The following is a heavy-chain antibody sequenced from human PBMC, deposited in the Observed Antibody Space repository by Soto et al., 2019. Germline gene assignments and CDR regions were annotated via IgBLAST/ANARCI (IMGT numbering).Heavy chain of an antibody. CDR2: INTGSGYT. J-gene: IGHJ4*02. Sequence: QGHLVQSGAEVKKPGSSVRVSCKTSGYTFRNYAISWVRQAPGQVLEWMGWINTGSGYTTYAHDIWTMTKDADTYTAYLEMTSRRSVDKSVDYCARVRVYTSGPGADYWGQSPLVTVSS. CDR3: ARVRVYTSGPGADY. D-gene: IGHD3-22*01. CDR1: GYTFRNYA. V-gene: IGHV1-18*01.